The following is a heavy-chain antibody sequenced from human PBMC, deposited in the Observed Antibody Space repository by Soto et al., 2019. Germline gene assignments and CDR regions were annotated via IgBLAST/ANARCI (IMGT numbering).Heavy chain of an antibody. V-gene: IGHV3-9*01. J-gene: IGHJ6*02. D-gene: IGHD3-10*01. CDR3: AKAYGSGSYGYYYGMDV. Sequence: GGSLILSYAASGFTFVDYAMHWVRQTPGKGLEWVSGISWNSGSIGYADSVKGRFTISRDNAKNSLYLQMNSLRAEDTALYYCAKAYGSGSYGYYYGMDVWGQGTTVTVSS. CDR1: GFTFVDYA. CDR2: ISWNSGSI.